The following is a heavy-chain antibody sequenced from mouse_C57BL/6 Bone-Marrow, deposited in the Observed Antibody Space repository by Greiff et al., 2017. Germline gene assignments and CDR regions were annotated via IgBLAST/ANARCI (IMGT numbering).Heavy chain of an antibody. CDR1: GFTFSDYG. J-gene: IGHJ4*01. CDR3: ARRPYDYDVGGYYAMDY. CDR2: ISNLAYSI. D-gene: IGHD2-4*01. V-gene: IGHV5-15*01. Sequence: EVKLVESGGGLVQPGGSLKLSCAASGFTFSDYGMAWVRQAPRKGPEWVAFISNLAYSIYYADTVTGRFTISRENAKNTLYLEMSSLRSEDTAMYYCARRPYDYDVGGYYAMDYWGQGTSVTVSS.